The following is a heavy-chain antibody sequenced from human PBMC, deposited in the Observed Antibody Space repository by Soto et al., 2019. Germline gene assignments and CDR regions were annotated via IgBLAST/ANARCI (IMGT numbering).Heavy chain of an antibody. V-gene: IGHV4-39*01. Sequence: SESLSLTGSVSGDSIRSSKYYWVSIRQPPGKGLEWVASGSYGESTYYSPSLKSRVTISVDTSKNQFSLRLTSVTAADTAVYYCARTDIGNWFDPWGRG. CDR2: GSYGEST. CDR3: ARTDIGNWFDP. J-gene: IGHJ5*02. D-gene: IGHD2-15*01. CDR1: GDSIRSSKYY.